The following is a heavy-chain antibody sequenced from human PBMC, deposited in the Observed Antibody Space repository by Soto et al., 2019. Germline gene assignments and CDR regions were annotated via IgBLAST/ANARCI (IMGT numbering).Heavy chain of an antibody. CDR1: GFTFSSYG. V-gene: IGHV3-33*01. J-gene: IGHJ6*02. Sequence: GGSLRLSCAASGFTFSSYGMHWVRQAPGKGLEWVAVIWYDGSNKYYADSVKGRFTISRDNSKNTLYLQMNSLRAEDTAVYYCAMSPSSGWPYYYYGMDVWGQGTTVTGSS. D-gene: IGHD6-19*01. CDR3: AMSPSSGWPYYYYGMDV. CDR2: IWYDGSNK.